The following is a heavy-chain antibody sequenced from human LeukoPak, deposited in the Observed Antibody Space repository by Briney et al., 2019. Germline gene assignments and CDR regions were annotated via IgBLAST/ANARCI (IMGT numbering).Heavy chain of an antibody. D-gene: IGHD2-15*01. CDR3: ARVYCSGGSCPFDY. CDR1: GYTFTSYD. V-gene: IGHV1-8*03. CDR2: MNPNSGNT. Sequence: ASVKVSCKASGYTFTSYDINWVRQATGQGLEWMGWMNPNSGNTGYAQKFQGRVTITRNTSISTAYMELSSLRSEDTAVYYCARVYCSGGSCPFDYWGQGTLVTVSS. J-gene: IGHJ4*02.